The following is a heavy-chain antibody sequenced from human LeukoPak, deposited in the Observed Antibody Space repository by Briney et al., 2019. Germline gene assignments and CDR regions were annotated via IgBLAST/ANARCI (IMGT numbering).Heavy chain of an antibody. J-gene: IGHJ6*02. V-gene: IGHV4-30-4*01. CDR2: IYYSGST. CDR3: ARDPPYYYDSSGYGMDV. CDR1: GGSISSGDYY. Sequence: SRTLSLTCTVSGGSISSGDYYWSWIRQPPGKGLEWIGYIYYSGSTYYNPSLKSRVTISVDTSKNQFSLKLSSVTAADTAVYYCARDPPYYYDSSGYGMDVWGQGTTVTVSS. D-gene: IGHD3-22*01.